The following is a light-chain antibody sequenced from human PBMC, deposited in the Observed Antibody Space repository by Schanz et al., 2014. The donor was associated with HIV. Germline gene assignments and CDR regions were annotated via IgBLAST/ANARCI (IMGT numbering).Light chain of an antibody. J-gene: IGLJ2*01. Sequence: QSVLTQPPSVSAAPGQKVTISCSGSTSNIANNFVSWYQQLPGTAPKLLIYDNYKRPSEIPDRFSGSKSGTSATLGITGLQTGDEADYYCGAWDSSLSILLFGGGTKLT. V-gene: IGLV1-51*01. CDR3: GAWDSSLSILL. CDR2: DNY. CDR1: TSNIANNF.